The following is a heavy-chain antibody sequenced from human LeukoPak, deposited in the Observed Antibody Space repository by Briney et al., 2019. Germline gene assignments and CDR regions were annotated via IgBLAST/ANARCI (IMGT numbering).Heavy chain of an antibody. CDR1: GFTFSSHW. CDR2: INSDGSST. D-gene: IGHD3-10*01. Sequence: GGSLRLSCAASGFTFSSHWMHWVRQAPGKGLVWVSRINSDGSSTSYADSVKGRFTISRDNAKNTLYLQMNSLRAEDTVVYYFARGPPYVSGSYYPGDYWGQGTLVTVSS. J-gene: IGHJ4*02. CDR3: ARGPPYVSGSYYPGDY. V-gene: IGHV3-74*01.